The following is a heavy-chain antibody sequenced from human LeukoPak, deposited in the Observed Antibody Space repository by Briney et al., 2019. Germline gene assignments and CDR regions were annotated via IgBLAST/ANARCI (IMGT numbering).Heavy chain of an antibody. J-gene: IGHJ4*02. V-gene: IGHV1-18*01. CDR1: GYTFTSYG. D-gene: IGHD1-20*01. Sequence: VASVKVSCKASGYTFTSYGISWVRQAPGRGLEWMGWISAYNGNTNYAQKLQGRVTMTTDTSTSTAYMELRSLRSDDTAVYYCASLYNWKGPDYWGQGTLVTVSS. CDR2: ISAYNGNT. CDR3: ASLYNWKGPDY.